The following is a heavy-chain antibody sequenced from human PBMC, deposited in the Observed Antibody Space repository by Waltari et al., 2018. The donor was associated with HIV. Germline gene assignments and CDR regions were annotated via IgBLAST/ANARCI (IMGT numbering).Heavy chain of an antibody. CDR2: VYYRGST. J-gene: IGHJ2*01. Sequence: QVQLQESGPGLVKPSQTLSLTCTVSGDSINSGSYYWAWIRQHPEKGLGWIAFVYYRGSTFSNPSFKSRATVSVDTSKNQFSLKLTSMTAADTAVYYCARVVYWYFDLWGRGTLVTVSS. CDR1: GDSINSGSYY. CDR3: ARVVYWYFDL. V-gene: IGHV4-31*03.